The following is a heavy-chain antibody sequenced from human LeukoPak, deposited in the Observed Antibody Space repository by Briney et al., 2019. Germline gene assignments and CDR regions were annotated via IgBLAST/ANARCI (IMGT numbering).Heavy chain of an antibody. V-gene: IGHV4-4*07. J-gene: IGHJ4*02. D-gene: IGHD2-2*01. CDR3: ARTYCDSTTCYRFYY. Sequence: SETLSLTCTVSGFSISSYYWNWLRQPAGKGLEWLGRIQTSGSTNYNPSLNSRVTISVDASENQFSLEQRSVTAADAAVYYCARTYCDSTTCYRFYYWGQGTLVTVSS. CDR1: GFSISSYY. CDR2: IQTSGST.